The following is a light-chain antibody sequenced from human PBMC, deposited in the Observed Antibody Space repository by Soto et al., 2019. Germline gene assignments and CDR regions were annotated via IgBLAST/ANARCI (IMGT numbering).Light chain of an antibody. CDR3: QQYNGYPWT. J-gene: IGKJ1*01. Sequence: DIQVTQSPSTLSASVGDRVTITCRASQSLNDWVAWYQQKPGKAPKLLIYKASGLESGVPSRFSGSGSGTEFTLTISSLQPDDFAAYYCQQYNGYPWTFGQGTKVEIK. CDR1: QSLNDW. V-gene: IGKV1-5*03. CDR2: KAS.